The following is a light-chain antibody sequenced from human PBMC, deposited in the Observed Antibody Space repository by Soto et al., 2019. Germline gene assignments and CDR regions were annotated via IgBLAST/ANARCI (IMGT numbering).Light chain of an antibody. V-gene: IGKV4-1*01. CDR1: QSVLYSSNNKNY. CDR2: WAS. J-gene: IGKJ1*01. Sequence: DIVMTQSPDSLAVSLGERATINCKSSQSVLYSSNNKNYLAWYQQKPGQPPKLLIYWASTRESGVPDRFSGSGSATDFTLTISSLQAEDVAVYYCQQYYSTPPWTFGQGTKVEIQ. CDR3: QQYYSTPPWT.